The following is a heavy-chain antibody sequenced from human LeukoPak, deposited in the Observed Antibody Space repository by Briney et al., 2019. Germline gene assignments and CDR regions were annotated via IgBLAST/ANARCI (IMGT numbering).Heavy chain of an antibody. CDR3: AKEAIVVVITSAEYFQH. D-gene: IGHD3-22*01. J-gene: IGHJ1*01. CDR2: IRSKANSYAT. V-gene: IGHV3-73*01. Sequence: PGGSLRLSCAASGSTFSDSAMHWVRQASGKGLEWVGRIRSKANSYATAYAASVKGRFTISRDDSENTAYLQMNSLKTEDTAVYYCAKEAIVVVITSAEYFQHWGQGTLVTVSS. CDR1: GSTFSDSA.